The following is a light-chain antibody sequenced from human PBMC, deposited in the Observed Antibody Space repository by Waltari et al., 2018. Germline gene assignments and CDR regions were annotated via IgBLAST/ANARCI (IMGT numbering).Light chain of an antibody. CDR1: YAFTNS. Sequence: DIQMTHSPSSLPASIGDGVTITCRASYAFTNSLAWYQQKPGKAPKLLLYAASRLESGVPSRFSGSGSGTDYTLTISSLQPEDFATYYCQQYWSIPWTFGQGTKVEI. CDR2: AAS. J-gene: IGKJ1*01. CDR3: QQYWSIPWT. V-gene: IGKV1-NL1*01.